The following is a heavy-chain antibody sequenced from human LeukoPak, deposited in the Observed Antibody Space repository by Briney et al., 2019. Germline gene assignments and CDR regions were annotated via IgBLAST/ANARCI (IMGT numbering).Heavy chain of an antibody. Sequence: ASVKVSCKASGYTFTSYYIHWVRQAPGQGLEWMGIINPSGGSTSYAQKFQSRVTVTRDTSTSTVSMELSSPRSEDTAVYYCARSWPDYYFDHWGQGTLVTVSS. CDR2: INPSGGST. CDR3: ARSWPDYYFDH. CDR1: GYTFTSYY. J-gene: IGHJ4*02. V-gene: IGHV1-46*01. D-gene: IGHD4/OR15-4a*01.